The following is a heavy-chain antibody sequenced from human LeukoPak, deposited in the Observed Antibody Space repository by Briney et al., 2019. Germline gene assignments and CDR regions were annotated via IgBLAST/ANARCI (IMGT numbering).Heavy chain of an antibody. CDR2: INPSGGST. CDR3: ARDLLGLAGSHSSFDRSDY. D-gene: IGHD6-19*01. Sequence: ASVKVSCKASGYTFTSNYMHWVRQAPGQGLEWMGIINPSGGSTSYAQKFQGRVTMTRDTSTSTVYMELSSLRSEDTAVYYCARDLLGLAGSHSSFDRSDYWGQGTLVTVSS. J-gene: IGHJ4*02. CDR1: GYTFTSNY. V-gene: IGHV1-46*01.